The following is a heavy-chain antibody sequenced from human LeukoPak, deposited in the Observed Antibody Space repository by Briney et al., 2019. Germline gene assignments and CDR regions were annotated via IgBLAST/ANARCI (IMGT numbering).Heavy chain of an antibody. J-gene: IGHJ6*03. CDR3: ARAARTGNYYYYMDV. D-gene: IGHD3-10*01. Sequence: PSETLSLTCTVSGGSISSSSYYWGWIRQPPGKGLEWIGRIYTSGSTNYNPSLKSRVTMSVDTSKNQFSLKLSSVTAADTAVYYCARAARTGNYYYYMDVWGKGTTVTISS. CDR2: IYTSGST. CDR1: GGSISSSSYY. V-gene: IGHV4-61*05.